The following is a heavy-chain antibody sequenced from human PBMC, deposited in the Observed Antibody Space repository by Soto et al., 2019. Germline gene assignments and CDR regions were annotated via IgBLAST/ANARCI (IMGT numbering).Heavy chain of an antibody. D-gene: IGHD5-12*01. CDR2: ISSSGSTI. CDR3: ASYSGYDYSNSDAFDI. J-gene: IGHJ3*02. CDR1: GFTFSDYY. Sequence: QVQLVESGGGLVKPGGSLRLSCAASGFTFSDYYMSWIRQAPGKGLEWVSYISSSGSTIYYADSVKGRFTISRDNAKNALYLQMNSLRAEDTAVYYCASYSGYDYSNSDAFDIWGQGTMVTVSS. V-gene: IGHV3-11*01.